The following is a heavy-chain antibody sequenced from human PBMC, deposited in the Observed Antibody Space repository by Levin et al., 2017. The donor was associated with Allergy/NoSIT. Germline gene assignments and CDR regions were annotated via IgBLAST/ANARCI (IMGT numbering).Heavy chain of an antibody. D-gene: IGHD5-12*01. V-gene: IGHV3-20*04. CDR3: ARDRASSLRRHFDY. CDR1: GFTFDDYG. Sequence: GGSLRLSCAASGFTFDDYGMSWVRQAPGKGLEWVSGINWNGGSTGYADSVKGRFTISRDNAKNSLYLQMNSLRAEDTALYYCARDRASSLRRHFDYWGQGTLVTVSS. J-gene: IGHJ4*02. CDR2: INWNGGST.